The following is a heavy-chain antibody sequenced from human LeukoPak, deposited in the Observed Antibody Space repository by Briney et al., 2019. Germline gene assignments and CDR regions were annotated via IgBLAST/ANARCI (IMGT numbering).Heavy chain of an antibody. CDR1: GGTFSSYA. CDR3: ARHFGTGDNFDY. J-gene: IGHJ4*02. Sequence: ASVKVSCKASGGTFSSYAINWVRQATGQGLEWMGWMNPNSGNTGYAQKFQGRVTMTRNTSISTAYMELSSLRPEDTAVYYCARHFGTGDNFDYWGQGTLLIVSS. D-gene: IGHD1-1*01. CDR2: MNPNSGNT. V-gene: IGHV1-8*02.